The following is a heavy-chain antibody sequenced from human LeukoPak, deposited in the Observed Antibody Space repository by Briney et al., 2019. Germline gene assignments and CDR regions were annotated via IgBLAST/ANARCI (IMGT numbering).Heavy chain of an antibody. D-gene: IGHD5-12*01. CDR3: ARGGYSFDY. V-gene: IGHV3-7*01. CDR1: GFSLSGYW. CDR2: LHADGNEK. J-gene: IGHJ4*02. Sequence: PGGSLRLSCAAYGFSLSGYWMSWVRQAPGKGLEWVARLHADGNEKYFVHSVKGRFTVSRGNAKNSLYLQVNSLRVEDTAVYYCARGGYSFDYLGQGTLVIVSS.